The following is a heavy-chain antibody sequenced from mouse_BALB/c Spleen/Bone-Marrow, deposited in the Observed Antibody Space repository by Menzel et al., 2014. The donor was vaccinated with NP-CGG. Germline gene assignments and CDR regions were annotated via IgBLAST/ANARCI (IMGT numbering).Heavy chain of an antibody. CDR3: ARGTTVYYFDY. D-gene: IGHD1-1*01. CDR2: IYPGSGGT. J-gene: IGHJ2*01. CDR1: GYAFTNYL. Sequence: QVQLQQSGAELVGPGTSVKVSCKASGYAFTNYLIEWVKQRPGQGLEWIGVIYPGSGGTNYNEKFRDKATLTADKSSSTAYMQLSSLTSDDSAVYFCARGTTVYYFDYWGQGTTLTVSS. V-gene: IGHV1-54*01.